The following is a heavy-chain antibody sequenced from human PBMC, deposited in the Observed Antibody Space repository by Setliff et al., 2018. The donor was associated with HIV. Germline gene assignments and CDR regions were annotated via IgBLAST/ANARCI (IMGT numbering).Heavy chain of an antibody. J-gene: IGHJ4*02. D-gene: IGHD3-10*01. CDR1: GGSISSRNHY. CDR2: IYYTGVT. V-gene: IGHV4-39*01. CDR3: ARWHPPYGFWEEDY. Sequence: SETLSLTCTVSGGSISSRNHYWGWIRQPPGKGLEWIGSIYYTGVTYYNPSLKTRVTISVDGSKNQFSLKLKSVTAADTAVYYCARWHPPYGFWEEDYWGQGTLVTVSS.